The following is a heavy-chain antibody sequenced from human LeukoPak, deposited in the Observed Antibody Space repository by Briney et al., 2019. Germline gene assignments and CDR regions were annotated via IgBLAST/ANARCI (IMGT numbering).Heavy chain of an antibody. V-gene: IGHV4-4*07. CDR2: IYTSGST. CDR1: GGSISSYY. D-gene: IGHD6-13*01. J-gene: IGHJ4*02. CDR3: ARVRYSSSWYYFDY. Sequence: PSETLSLTCTVSGGSISSYYWSWIRQPAGKGLEWIGRIYTSGSTNYNPSLKSRVTMSVDTSKNQFSLKLSSVTAADTAVYYCARVRYSSSWYYFDYWAREPWSPSPQ.